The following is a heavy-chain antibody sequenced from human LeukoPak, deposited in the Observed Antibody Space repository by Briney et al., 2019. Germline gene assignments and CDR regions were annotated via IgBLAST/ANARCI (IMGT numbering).Heavy chain of an antibody. Sequence: SETLSLTCGVYGGSFGGYYWGWIRQPPGKGLEWIGSIYDSGSTYYNPSLKSRVTISVDTSKNQFSLKLNSVTAADTAVYYCARHYGPWGQGTLVTVSS. V-gene: IGHV4-39*01. D-gene: IGHD3-10*01. CDR2: IYDSGST. CDR3: ARHYGP. CDR1: GGSFGGYY. J-gene: IGHJ5*02.